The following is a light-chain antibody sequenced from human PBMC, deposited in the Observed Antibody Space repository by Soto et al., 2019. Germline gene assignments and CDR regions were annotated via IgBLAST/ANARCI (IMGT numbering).Light chain of an antibody. CDR3: QQRSNWIT. CDR2: DAS. Sequence: EIVLTQSPATLSLSPVERATLSCRASQSVSSYLAWYQQKPGQAPRLLIYDASNRATGIPARFSGSGSGTDFTLTISSLEPEDFAVYYCQQRSNWITFGQGTLLEI. V-gene: IGKV3-11*01. J-gene: IGKJ5*01. CDR1: QSVSSY.